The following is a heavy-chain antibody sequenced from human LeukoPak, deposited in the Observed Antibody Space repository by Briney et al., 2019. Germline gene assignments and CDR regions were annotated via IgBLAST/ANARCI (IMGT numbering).Heavy chain of an antibody. CDR1: GFTFRNYG. V-gene: IGHV3-23*01. J-gene: IGHJ3*02. CDR2: ISPRGGGT. D-gene: IGHD3-22*01. CDR3: ANDGAYYDSNTDAFDI. Sequence: GGSLRLSCAASGFTFRNYGMNWVRQAPGKGLEWLSGISPRGGGTYYADSVKGRFTISRDDSKNMLSLQMNSLRVEDTAVYYCANDGAYYDSNTDAFDIWGQGTMVTVSS.